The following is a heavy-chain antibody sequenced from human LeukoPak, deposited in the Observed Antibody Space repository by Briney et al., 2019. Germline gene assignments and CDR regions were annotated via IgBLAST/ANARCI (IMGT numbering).Heavy chain of an antibody. CDR2: IYYSGST. Sequence: PSETLSLTCTVSGGSISSYYWSWIRQPPGKGLEWIGYIYYSGSTNYNPSLKSRVTISVDTSKNQFSLKLSSVTAADTAVYYCARDEGLGWIQLPKIWGQGTMVTVSS. CDR1: GGSISSYY. D-gene: IGHD5-18*01. CDR3: ARDEGLGWIQLPKI. J-gene: IGHJ3*02. V-gene: IGHV4-59*01.